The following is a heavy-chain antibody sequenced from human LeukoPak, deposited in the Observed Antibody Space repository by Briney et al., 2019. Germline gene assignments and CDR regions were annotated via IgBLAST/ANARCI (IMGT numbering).Heavy chain of an antibody. D-gene: IGHD6-13*01. V-gene: IGHV4-38-2*02. CDR3: ARAGLYSNTWFDY. Sequence: SETLSLTCTVSGYSISSGYYWGWIRQPPGKGLEWIGSIYHSGSTYYNPSLKSRVTISVDTSKNQFSLKLSSVTAADTAVYSCARAGLYSNTWFDYWGQGTLVTVSS. J-gene: IGHJ5*01. CDR2: IYHSGST. CDR1: GYSISSGYY.